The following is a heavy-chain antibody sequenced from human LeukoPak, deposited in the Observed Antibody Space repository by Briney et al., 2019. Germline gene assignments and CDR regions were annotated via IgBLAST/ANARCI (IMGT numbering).Heavy chain of an antibody. CDR2: ISSSSSYI. Sequence: PGGSLRLSCAASGFTVSSNYMSWVRQPPGKGLEWVSSISSSSSYIYYADSVKGRFTISRDNAKNSLYLQMNSLRAEDTAVYYCASPDPDYWGQGTLVTVSS. CDR3: ASPDPDY. J-gene: IGHJ4*02. V-gene: IGHV3-21*01. CDR1: GFTVSSNY.